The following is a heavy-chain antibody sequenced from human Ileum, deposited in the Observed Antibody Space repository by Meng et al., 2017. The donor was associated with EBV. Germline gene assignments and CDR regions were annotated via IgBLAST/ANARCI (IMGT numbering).Heavy chain of an antibody. CDR2: ISSENYT. V-gene: IGHV3-30*03. D-gene: IGHD2-15*01. Sequence: QVKVVESGGVVVQPGRSLRLSCVVSGLTFSKQIIHWIRQAPGEGLDWVAVISSENYTYSSDSVKGRFTITRDNSANTVYLQMDNLGPQDTALYFCTRQGQDLWGQGTLVTVSS. J-gene: IGHJ4*02. CDR3: TRQGQDL. CDR1: GLTFSKQI.